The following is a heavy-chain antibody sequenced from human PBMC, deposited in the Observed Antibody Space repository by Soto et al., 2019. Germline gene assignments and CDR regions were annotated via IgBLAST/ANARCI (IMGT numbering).Heavy chain of an antibody. CDR2: IRNKARSYTT. CDR3: ARLLAYCGGDCRSFAFDI. V-gene: IGHV3-72*01. D-gene: IGHD2-21*02. Sequence: LRLSCAASGFTFSDHFMEWVRQAPGKGLEWVGRIRNKARSYTTDYAASVRGRFTISRDDSKNSLYLQMNSLKAEDTAVYYCARLLAYCGGDCRSFAFDIWGQGTLVTVSS. J-gene: IGHJ3*02. CDR1: GFTFSDHF.